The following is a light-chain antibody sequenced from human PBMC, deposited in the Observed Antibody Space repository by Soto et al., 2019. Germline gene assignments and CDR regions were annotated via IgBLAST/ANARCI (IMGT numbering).Light chain of an antibody. CDR3: QQYENLPT. CDR1: QNINNY. Sequence: DIQMTQSPSSLSSSVADIFTITVQASQNINNYLNWYQQKPGRAPKLLIYDASNLEAGVPSRFRGSGSGTDFTFTISRLQPEDIATYYCQQYENLPTFGQGTRLEI. CDR2: DAS. J-gene: IGKJ5*01. V-gene: IGKV1-33*01.